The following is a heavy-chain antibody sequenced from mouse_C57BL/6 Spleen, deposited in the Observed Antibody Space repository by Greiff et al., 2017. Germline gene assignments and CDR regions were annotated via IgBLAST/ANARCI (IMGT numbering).Heavy chain of an antibody. CDR1: GYTFTDYN. Sequence: EVQLQQSGPELVKPGASVKMSCKASGYTFTDYNMHWVKQSHGKSLEWIGYLNPNNGGSSYNQKFKGKATLTVNKSSSTAYMELRSLTSEDSAVYYCARRYDGSRSPWFAYWGQGTLVTVSA. J-gene: IGHJ3*01. V-gene: IGHV1-22*01. CDR3: ARRYDGSRSPWFAY. CDR2: LNPNNGGS. D-gene: IGHD1-1*01.